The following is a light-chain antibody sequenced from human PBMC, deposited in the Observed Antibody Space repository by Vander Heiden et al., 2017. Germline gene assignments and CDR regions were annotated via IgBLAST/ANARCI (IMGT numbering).Light chain of an antibody. V-gene: IGLV1-47*02. CDR2: SNN. Sequence: QSVLTQPPSASRGPGQGVTISCSGSSSNIGSNYVDWYQHLPGTAPKLLIYSNNQRPSGVPDRFSGSKSGTSASLAISGLRSEDEADYYCAAWDDSLRGPVFGGGTKLTVL. J-gene: IGLJ3*02. CDR3: AAWDDSLRGPV. CDR1: SSNIGSNY.